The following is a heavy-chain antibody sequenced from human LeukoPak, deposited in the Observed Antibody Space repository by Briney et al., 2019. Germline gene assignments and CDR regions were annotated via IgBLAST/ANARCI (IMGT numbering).Heavy chain of an antibody. V-gene: IGHV3-21*01. CDR2: ISSSSSYI. CDR1: GFTFSSYS. J-gene: IGHJ4*02. D-gene: IGHD5-24*01. CDR3: ARGGGYNGPFDY. Sequence: GGSLRLSCAASGFTFSSYSMNWVRQAPGEGLEWVSSISSSSSYIYYADSVKGRFTISRDNAKNSLYLQMNSLRAEDTAVYYCARGGGYNGPFDYWGQGTLVTVSS.